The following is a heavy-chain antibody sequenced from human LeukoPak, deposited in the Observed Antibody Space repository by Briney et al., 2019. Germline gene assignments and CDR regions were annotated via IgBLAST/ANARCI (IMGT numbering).Heavy chain of an antibody. CDR2: ISYDGSNK. Sequence: GGSLRLSCAASGFTFSSYAMHWVRQAPGKGLEWVAVISYDGSNKYYADSVKGRFTISRDNSKNTLYLQMNSLRAEDTAVYYCATDSAHYGGNSGLDYWGQGTLVTVSS. V-gene: IGHV3-30-3*01. CDR3: ATDSAHYGGNSGLDY. CDR1: GFTFSSYA. D-gene: IGHD4-23*01. J-gene: IGHJ4*02.